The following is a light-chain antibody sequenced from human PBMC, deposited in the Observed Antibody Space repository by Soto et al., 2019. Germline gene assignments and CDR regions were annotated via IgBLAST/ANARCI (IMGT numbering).Light chain of an antibody. V-gene: IGKV4-1*01. J-gene: IGKJ4*01. CDR2: WAS. CDR1: QTVLYSPNNKNY. Sequence: DIVMTQSPDSLAVPLGERATINCKSSQTVLYSPNNKNYLAWYQQKPGQPPKLLIYWASTRESGVPDRFSGSGSGTDFTLTTSSLQAEDVAVYYCQQFYTTPLTFGGGTKVEIK. CDR3: QQFYTTPLT.